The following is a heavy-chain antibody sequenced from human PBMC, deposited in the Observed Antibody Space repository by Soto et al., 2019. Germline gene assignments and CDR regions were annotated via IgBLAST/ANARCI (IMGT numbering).Heavy chain of an antibody. Sequence: SVKVSCKASGGTFSSYAISWVRQAPGQGLEWMGGIIPIFGTANYAQKFQGRVTITADESTSTAYMELSSLRSEDTAVYYCARMKGPQEWLSGGFDYWGQGTLVTVSS. J-gene: IGHJ4*02. CDR3: ARMKGPQEWLSGGFDY. D-gene: IGHD3-10*01. CDR1: GGTFSSYA. V-gene: IGHV1-69*13. CDR2: IIPIFGTA.